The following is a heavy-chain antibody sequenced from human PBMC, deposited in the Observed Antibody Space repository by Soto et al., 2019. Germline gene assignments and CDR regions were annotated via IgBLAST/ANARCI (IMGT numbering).Heavy chain of an antibody. CDR3: TTEKILVLRFLESARAAFDI. Sequence: EVQLVESGGGLVKPGGSLRLSCEASGFTFSNAWMSWVGRPPGKGREWVGRIKSKTDGGTTDYAAPVKGRFTISRDDSKNTLYLQMNSLKTEDTAVYYCTTEKILVLRFLESARAAFDIWGQGTMVTVSS. D-gene: IGHD3-3*01. CDR2: IKSKTDGGTT. V-gene: IGHV3-15*01. J-gene: IGHJ3*02. CDR1: GFTFSNAW.